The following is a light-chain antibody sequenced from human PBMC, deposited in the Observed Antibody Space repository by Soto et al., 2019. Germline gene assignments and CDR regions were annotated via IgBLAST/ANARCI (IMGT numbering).Light chain of an antibody. Sequence: DIQATQSPSSVAGSGGDVVSIRCGARQGISNYLAWYQQKPGQAPKLLTYKASTLKSGVPSRFSGSGSGTEFTLTISSLQPDDFATYYCQHYNSYSEAFGQGTKV. CDR3: QHYNSYSEA. J-gene: IGKJ1*01. V-gene: IGKV1-5*03. CDR1: QGISNY. CDR2: KAS.